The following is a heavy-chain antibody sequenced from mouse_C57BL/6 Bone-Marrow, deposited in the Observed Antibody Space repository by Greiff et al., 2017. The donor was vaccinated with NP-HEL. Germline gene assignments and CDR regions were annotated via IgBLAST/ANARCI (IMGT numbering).Heavy chain of an antibody. D-gene: IGHD2-3*01. Sequence: EVKLVESGGGLVKPGGSLKLSCAASGFTFSSYAMSWVRQTPEKRLEWVATISDGGSYTYYPDNVKGRFTISRDNAKNNLYLQMSHLKSEDTAMYYCARDPLYDASAYWGQGTLVTVSA. J-gene: IGHJ3*01. CDR1: GFTFSSYA. CDR2: ISDGGSYT. CDR3: ARDPLYDASAY. V-gene: IGHV5-4*01.